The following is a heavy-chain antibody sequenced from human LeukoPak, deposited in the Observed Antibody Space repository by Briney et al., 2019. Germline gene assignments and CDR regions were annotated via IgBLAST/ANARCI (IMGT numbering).Heavy chain of an antibody. Sequence: GGSLRLSCAASGFTFSSYGMHWVRQAPGKGPEWVAHIKENGNEQYYADSVKGRFTISRDNVKQSLCLLMNNLRVEDTAVYYCARGPGDYDASDIWGQGTMVTVSS. J-gene: IGHJ3*02. D-gene: IGHD4-11*01. V-gene: IGHV3-7*01. CDR3: ARGPGDYDASDI. CDR2: IKENGNEQ. CDR1: GFTFSSYG.